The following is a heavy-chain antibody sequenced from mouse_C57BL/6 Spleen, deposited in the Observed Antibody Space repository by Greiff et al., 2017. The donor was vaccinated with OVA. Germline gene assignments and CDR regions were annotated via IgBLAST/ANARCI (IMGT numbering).Heavy chain of an antibody. Sequence: VQLQQSGTVLARPGASVKMSCKTSGYTFTSYWMHWVKQRPGQGLEWIGAIYPGNSDTSYNQKFKGKAKLTADTSASTAYMERSSLTNEDSAVYYCTREDYLFDYWGQGTTLTVSS. CDR2: IYPGNSDT. CDR1: GYTFTSYW. CDR3: TREDYLFDY. J-gene: IGHJ2*01. D-gene: IGHD2-4*01. V-gene: IGHV1-5*01.